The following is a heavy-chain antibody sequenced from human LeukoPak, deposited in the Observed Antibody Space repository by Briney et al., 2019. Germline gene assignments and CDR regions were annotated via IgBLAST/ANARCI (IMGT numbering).Heavy chain of an antibody. CDR2: INHSGST. CDR1: GGSFSGYY. CDR3: ATAAGPTNNNWFDP. Sequence: KPSETLSLTCAAYGGSFSGYYWSWIRQPPGKGLEWIGEINHSGSTNYSPSLKSRVTISVDTSKNQFSLKLSSVTAADTAVYYCATAAGPTNNNWFDPWGQGTLVTVSS. V-gene: IGHV4-34*01. J-gene: IGHJ5*02.